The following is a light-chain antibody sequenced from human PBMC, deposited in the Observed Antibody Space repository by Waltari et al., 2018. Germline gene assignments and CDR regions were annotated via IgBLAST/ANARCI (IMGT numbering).Light chain of an antibody. CDR1: PPNIWLSS. Sequence: QSVLTHPPAVYAPPRQKVTISCSRSPPNIWLSSVPCYQPLQGAAPRLLIYVKNKRPSGIPDRFSGSKSGTSATLGITGLQTGDEANYYCGTWDSILRAGVFGGGTRVTVL. CDR3: GTWDSILRAGV. CDR2: VKN. V-gene: IGLV1-51*01. J-gene: IGLJ2*01.